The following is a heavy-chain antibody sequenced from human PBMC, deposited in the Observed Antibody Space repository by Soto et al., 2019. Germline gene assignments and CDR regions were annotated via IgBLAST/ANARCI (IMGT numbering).Heavy chain of an antibody. Sequence: GESLKISCEASGYDFTSDWITWVRQKPGKGLEWMGRIDPSDSQTYYSPSFRGHVTISATKSITTVFLQWSSLRASDTAMYYCARDPHEFWTSYWFDPWGQGTPVTVSS. CDR3: ARDPHEFWTSYWFDP. CDR1: GYDFTSDW. D-gene: IGHD3-3*01. CDR2: IDPSDSQT. V-gene: IGHV5-10-1*01. J-gene: IGHJ5*02.